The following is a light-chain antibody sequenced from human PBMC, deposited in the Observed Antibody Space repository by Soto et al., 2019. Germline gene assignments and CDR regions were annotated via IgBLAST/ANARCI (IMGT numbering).Light chain of an antibody. Sequence: DIVLTQSPATLSLSPGERATLSCRASQSVSSYLACYQQKPGQAPRLLIYDASTRATGIPARFSGSGSVTDVTFTIISLEHEDVAVDYCQQRSNGSITLGQGTRLEIK. V-gene: IGKV3-11*01. CDR1: QSVSSY. CDR2: DAS. J-gene: IGKJ5*01. CDR3: QQRSNGSIT.